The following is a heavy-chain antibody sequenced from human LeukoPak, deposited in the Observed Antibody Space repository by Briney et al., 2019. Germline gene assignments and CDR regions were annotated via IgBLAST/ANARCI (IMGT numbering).Heavy chain of an antibody. CDR3: ARDHGRGSSSFYSWGGGTYYFDY. D-gene: IGHD6-6*01. V-gene: IGHV3-7*01. CDR2: IKQDGSEK. CDR1: GFTFSSYE. J-gene: IGHJ4*02. Sequence: PGGSLRLSCAASGFTFSSYEMNWVRQAPGKGLEWVANIKQDGSEKYYVDSVKGRFTISRDNAKNSLYLQMNSLRAEDTAVYYCARDHGRGSSSFYSWGGGTYYFDYWGQGTLVTVSS.